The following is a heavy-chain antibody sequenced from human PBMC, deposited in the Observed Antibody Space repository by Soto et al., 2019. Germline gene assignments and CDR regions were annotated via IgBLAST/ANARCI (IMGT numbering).Heavy chain of an antibody. CDR2: ISGSGGST. D-gene: IGHD3-3*01. CDR1: GFTFSSYA. J-gene: IGHJ3*02. V-gene: IGHV3-23*01. CDR3: AKVLRFLEWLRDAFDI. Sequence: GGSLRLSCAASGFTFSSYAMSWVRQAPGKGLEWVSAISGSGGSTYYADSVKGRFTISRDNSKNTLYLQMNSLRAEDTAIYYCAKVLRFLEWLRDAFDIWGQGTMVTVSS.